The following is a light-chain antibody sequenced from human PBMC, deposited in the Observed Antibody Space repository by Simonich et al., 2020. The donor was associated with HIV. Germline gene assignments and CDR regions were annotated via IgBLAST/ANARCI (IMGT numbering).Light chain of an antibody. J-gene: IGKJ2*01. CDR1: QDISNY. CDR3: QQNGNLPYT. Sequence: DIQMTQSPSSLSASVGNRVTITCQASQDISNYLNWSQQKPGKAPKLLIYDASNLETGVPSRFSGSGSGTDFTFTISSLQPEDIATYYCQQNGNLPYTFGQGTKVEIK. CDR2: DAS. V-gene: IGKV1-33*01.